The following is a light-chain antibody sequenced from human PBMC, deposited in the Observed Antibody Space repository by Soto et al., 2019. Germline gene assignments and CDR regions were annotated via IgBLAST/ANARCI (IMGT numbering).Light chain of an antibody. V-gene: IGLV2-23*02. CDR2: EVT. J-gene: IGLJ3*02. CDR1: NSDVGNYNL. CDR3: CSYAGSATGV. Sequence: QPVLTQPASVSGSPGQSITISCTGTNSDVGNYNLVSWYQQHPGKAPKLMMYEVTKRPSGVSNRFSGSKSGNTASLTISGLQAEDEADYYCCSYAGSATGVFGGGTKLTVL.